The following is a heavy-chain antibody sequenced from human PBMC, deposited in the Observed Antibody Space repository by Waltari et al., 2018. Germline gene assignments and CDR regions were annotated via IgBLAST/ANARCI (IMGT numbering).Heavy chain of an antibody. CDR3: ARESRHGYADAFDI. V-gene: IGHV4-59*01. J-gene: IGHJ3*02. Sequence: QVQLQESGPGLVKPSETVSLTCTVAGGSISRSYWSWSRQPPGKGLEWFGYILYSGSTNSHPSLERRVTRSVEPSQSQFSLKLSSVTAADAAVYYCARESRHGYADAFDIWGQGTMVTVSS. CDR1: GGSISRSY. CDR2: ILYSGST. D-gene: IGHD5-12*01.